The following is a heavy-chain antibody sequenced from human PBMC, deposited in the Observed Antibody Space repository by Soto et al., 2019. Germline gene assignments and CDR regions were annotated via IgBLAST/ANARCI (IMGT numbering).Heavy chain of an antibody. Sequence: QVQLVQSGAEVKKPGASVKVSCKASGYTFSTYGFSWVRQAPGQGLEGMGWIGADNGHTNYAQNFQGRVTMTTDTSTSSSYMALRSLTSDDTAVYFCARAGKGAEGFDPWGQGTLVTVSS. CDR2: IGADNGHT. CDR1: GYTFSTYG. CDR3: ARAGKGAEGFDP. J-gene: IGHJ5*02. V-gene: IGHV1-18*01. D-gene: IGHD1-26*01.